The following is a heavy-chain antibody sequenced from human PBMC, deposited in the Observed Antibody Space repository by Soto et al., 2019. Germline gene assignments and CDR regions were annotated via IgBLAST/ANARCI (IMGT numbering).Heavy chain of an antibody. CDR2: ISSSSSYI. V-gene: IGHV3-21*01. D-gene: IGHD2-21*02. Sequence: PGGSLRLSCAASGFTFSSYSMNWVRQAPGKGLEWVSSISSSSSYIYYADSVKGRFTISRDNAKNSLYLQMNSLRAEDTAVYYCARRGGDPAYYFDYWGQGXLVTVYS. CDR1: GFTFSSYS. CDR3: ARRGGDPAYYFDY. J-gene: IGHJ4*02.